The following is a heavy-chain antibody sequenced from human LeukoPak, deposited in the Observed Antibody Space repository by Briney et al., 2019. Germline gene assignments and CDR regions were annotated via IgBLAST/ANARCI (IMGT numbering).Heavy chain of an antibody. D-gene: IGHD3-16*01. CDR3: VHAFLPNSYGCHS. V-gene: IGHV2-5*02. J-gene: IGHJ4*02. CDR2: IYWDDGK. Sequence: ESGPTLVNPTQTLTLTCTFSGFSLRTNGAAVGWTRQPPGKALEWLALIYWDDGKRYSPSLESRLTITKDTSKNQVVLTMTNTDPVDTATYYCVHAFLPNSYGCHSWGQGTLVTVSS. CDR1: GFSLRTNGAA.